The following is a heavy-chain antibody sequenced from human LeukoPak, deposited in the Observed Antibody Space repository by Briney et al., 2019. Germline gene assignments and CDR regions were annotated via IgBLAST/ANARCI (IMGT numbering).Heavy chain of an antibody. J-gene: IGHJ4*02. V-gene: IGHV4-59*08. CDR2: IYYSGST. CDR1: GGSISSYY. Sequence: PSETLSLTCTVSGGSISSYYWSWIRQPPGKGLEWIGYIYYSGSTNYNPSLKSRVTISVDTSKNQFSLKLSSVTAADTAVYYCARGVGDGYAFDYWGQGTLVTVSS. CDR3: ARGVGDGYAFDY. D-gene: IGHD5-24*01.